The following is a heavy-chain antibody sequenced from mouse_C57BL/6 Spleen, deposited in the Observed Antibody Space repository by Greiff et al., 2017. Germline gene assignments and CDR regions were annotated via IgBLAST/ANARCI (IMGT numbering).Heavy chain of an antibody. CDR2: INPSSGYT. D-gene: IGHD2-4*01. CDR3: ARPGDYDEFAY. CDR1: GYTFTSYT. V-gene: IGHV1-4*01. Sequence: QVQLQQSGADLARPGASVKMSCKASGYTFTSYTMHWVKQRPGQGLEWIGYINPSSGYTKYNQKFKDKTTMTADKASSTAYMQLSSLTSEDSAVYYCARPGDYDEFAYWGQGTLVTVSA. J-gene: IGHJ3*01.